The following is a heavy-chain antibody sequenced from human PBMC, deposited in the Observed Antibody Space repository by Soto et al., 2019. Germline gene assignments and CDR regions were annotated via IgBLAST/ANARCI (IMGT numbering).Heavy chain of an antibody. D-gene: IGHD1-7*01. Sequence: GGSLRLSCAASGFTIRTNYMSWVRQAPGKGVEWVSVIYSGGSTYYADSVKGRFTISRDNSKNTLYLQMNSLRAEDTAVYYCARVLELTRMDVWGQGTTVTVSS. J-gene: IGHJ6*02. CDR2: IYSGGST. CDR3: ARVLELTRMDV. CDR1: GFTIRTNY. V-gene: IGHV3-53*01.